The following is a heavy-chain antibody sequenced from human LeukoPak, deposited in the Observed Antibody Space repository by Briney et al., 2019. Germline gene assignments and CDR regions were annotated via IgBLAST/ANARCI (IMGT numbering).Heavy chain of an antibody. CDR2: ISSSSDTI. J-gene: IGHJ4*02. V-gene: IGHV3-48*01. CDR1: GFTFTIFG. CDR3: AREGPPPLKWLSSHYFDG. Sequence: PGGSLRLSCAASGFTFTIFGLNWVRQAPGKGLEWVSYISSSSDTIYYADSVKGRFPIPRDNAKNSLYLQMNSLRAEDTALYYCAREGPPPLKWLSSHYFDGWGQGTLVTVSS. D-gene: IGHD3-3*01.